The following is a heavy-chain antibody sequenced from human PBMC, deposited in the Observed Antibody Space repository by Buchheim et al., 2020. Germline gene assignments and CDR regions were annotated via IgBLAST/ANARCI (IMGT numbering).Heavy chain of an antibody. CDR1: GFTFRTSA. CDR3: AKVRPDGFWRGYIDY. V-gene: IGHV3-23*01. Sequence: EVHLLESGGGLVQPGGSLRISCVVSGFTFRTSAMSWVRQAPGKGLEWVSAINNSGGSAYYADSVKGRFTMSRDNSKNTLSLQMNSLRAEDTAVYYCAKVRPDGFWRGYIDYWGQGTL. D-gene: IGHD3-3*01. J-gene: IGHJ4*02. CDR2: INNSGGSA.